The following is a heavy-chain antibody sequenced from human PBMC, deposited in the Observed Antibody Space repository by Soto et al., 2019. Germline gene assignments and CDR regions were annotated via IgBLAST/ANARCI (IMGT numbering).Heavy chain of an antibody. CDR2: IVPIFGTV. J-gene: IGHJ5*02. D-gene: IGHD3-22*01. Sequence: QVLLVQSGAEVKMPGSSVNVSCKTSGGVFSTYVITWVRQAPGQGLARMGQIVPIFGTVKYAQKFQGRVTLTADKGTTSAYMELSGLRIEHTAAYYCVRAGSHHSGNSCPWCAPWGRGSLVSVPS. CDR1: GGVFSTYV. V-gene: IGHV1-69*06. CDR3: VRAGSHHSGNSCPWCAP.